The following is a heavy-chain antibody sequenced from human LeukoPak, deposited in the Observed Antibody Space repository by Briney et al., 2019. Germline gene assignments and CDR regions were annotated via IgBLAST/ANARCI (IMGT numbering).Heavy chain of an antibody. CDR3: ASGPSTYYYFAVDV. Sequence: SETLSLTCAVYGWSFSGYYWSWIRQPPGKGLEWIGEINHGGSTNYKPSLKSRVTMSVEKSKNQFSLKLSSVTAADTAVYYCASGPSTYYYFAVDVWGPGTTVTVSS. V-gene: IGHV4-34*01. J-gene: IGHJ6*02. CDR1: GWSFSGYY. CDR2: INHGGST.